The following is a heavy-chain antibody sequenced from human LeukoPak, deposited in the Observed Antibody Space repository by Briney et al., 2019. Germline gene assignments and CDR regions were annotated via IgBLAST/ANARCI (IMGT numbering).Heavy chain of an antibody. CDR2: ISGSGNSA. CDR3: AKEGADFWSGYHFDY. V-gene: IGHV3-23*01. CDR1: GFTFSSYA. Sequence: GGSLRLSCAASGFTFSSYAMNWVRQAPGKGLEWVSAISGSGNSAYYADSVKGRFTISRDNSKNTLYLQMNSLRVEDTAVYYCAKEGADFWSGYHFDYWGQGTLVTVSS. J-gene: IGHJ4*02. D-gene: IGHD3-3*01.